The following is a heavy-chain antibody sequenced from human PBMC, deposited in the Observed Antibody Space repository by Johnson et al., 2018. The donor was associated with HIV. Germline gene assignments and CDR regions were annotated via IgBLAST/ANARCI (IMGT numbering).Heavy chain of an antibody. Sequence: QVQLVESGGGVVQPGGSLRLSCAASGFTFSSYGMHWVRQAPGKGLEWVAFIRYDGSNKYYADSVKGRFTISRDNSKNTLYLQMNSLRVEDTAVYYCARDPSRSPGAFDIWGQGTMVTVSS. CDR2: IRYDGSNK. V-gene: IGHV3-30*02. CDR3: ARDPSRSPGAFDI. CDR1: GFTFSSYG. J-gene: IGHJ3*02.